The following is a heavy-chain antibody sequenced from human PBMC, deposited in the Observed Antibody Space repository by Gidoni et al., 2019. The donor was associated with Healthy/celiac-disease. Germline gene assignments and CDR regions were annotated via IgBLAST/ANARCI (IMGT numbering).Heavy chain of an antibody. CDR1: GCSISRGGYY. CDR2: IYYSGRT. V-gene: IGHV4-31*03. Sequence: QVQLQESGPGLVKPSQTLSLTCTVSGCSISRGGYYWSWIRQPPGKGLEWIGYIYYSGRTYYDPSLKSRVTISVDTSKNQFSLKRSSVTAADTAVYYCARGGRSGNKQIGLPFDYWGQGTLVTVSS. CDR3: ARGGRSGNKQIGLPFDY. J-gene: IGHJ4*02. D-gene: IGHD3-10*01.